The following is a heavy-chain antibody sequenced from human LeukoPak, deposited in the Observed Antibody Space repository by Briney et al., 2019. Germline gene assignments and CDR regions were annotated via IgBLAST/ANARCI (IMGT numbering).Heavy chain of an antibody. V-gene: IGHV3-7*01. CDR2: IKQDGSET. CDR1: KFTLSNYW. J-gene: IGHJ4*02. CDR3: ARQRGSGCLDY. D-gene: IGHD6-19*01. Sequence: GGSPRLSCAASKFTLSNYWMSWVRQAPGKGLEWVANIKQDGSETYYVDSVKGRFTISRDNAKNSLSLQMNSLRAEDTAVYYCARQRGSGCLDYWGQGTLVTFSS.